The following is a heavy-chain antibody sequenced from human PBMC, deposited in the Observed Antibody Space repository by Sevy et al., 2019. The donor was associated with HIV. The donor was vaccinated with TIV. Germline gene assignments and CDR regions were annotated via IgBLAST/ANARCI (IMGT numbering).Heavy chain of an antibody. D-gene: IGHD6-13*01. CDR1: GGTFSSYA. Sequence: ASVKVSCKASGGTFSSYAISWVRQAPGQGLEWMGRIIPIFGTANYAQKFQGRVTITADESTGTAYMELSSLRSGDTAVYYCARGGDSSSWYPAFDYWGQGTLVTVSS. CDR3: ARGGDSSSWYPAFDY. V-gene: IGHV1-69*13. J-gene: IGHJ4*02. CDR2: IIPIFGTA.